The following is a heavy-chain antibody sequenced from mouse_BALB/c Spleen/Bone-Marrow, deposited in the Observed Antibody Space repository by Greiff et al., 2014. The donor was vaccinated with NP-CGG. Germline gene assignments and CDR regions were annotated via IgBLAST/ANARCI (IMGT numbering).Heavy chain of an antibody. CDR3: VRGNYGNYVDYFDL. D-gene: IGHD2-1*01. CDR2: INSNGGST. V-gene: IGHV5-6-3*01. CDR1: GFTFSSYG. J-gene: IGHJ2*01. Sequence: EVKLMESGGGLVQPGGSLKLSCAASGFTFSSYGMSWVRQTPDKRLELVATINSNGGSTYYPDSVKGRFTISRDTAKNTLYLQMSSLKSEETAMYYCVRGNYGNYVDYFDLWGQGTTLTVSS.